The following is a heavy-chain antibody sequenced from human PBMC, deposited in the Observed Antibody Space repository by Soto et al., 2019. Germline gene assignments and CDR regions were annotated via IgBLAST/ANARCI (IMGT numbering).Heavy chain of an antibody. D-gene: IGHD6-19*01. J-gene: IGHJ4*02. V-gene: IGHV1-18*01. Sequence: AASVKVSCKASGYTFTSFGISWVRQAPGQGLEWMGWISAYNGNTNYAQKLQGRVTMTTDTSTSTAYMELRSLRSEDTAVYYCATDRGYSSGLRVVLDYWGQGTLVTVSS. CDR3: ATDRGYSSGLRVVLDY. CDR2: ISAYNGNT. CDR1: GYTFTSFG.